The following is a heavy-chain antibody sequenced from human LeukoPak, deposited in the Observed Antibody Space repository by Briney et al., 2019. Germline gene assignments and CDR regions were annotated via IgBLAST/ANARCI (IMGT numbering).Heavy chain of an antibody. J-gene: IGHJ5*02. V-gene: IGHV4-4*07. CDR2: IYISGST. Sequence: SETLSLTCTVSGGSISSYYWSWIRQPAGKGLEWIGRIYISGSTNYNPSLKSRVTMSVDTSKNQFSLKLSSVTAADTAVYYCARDIQPRFGVVNNWFDPWGQGTLVTVSS. CDR3: ARDIQPRFGVVNNWFDP. D-gene: IGHD3-3*01. CDR1: GGSISSYY.